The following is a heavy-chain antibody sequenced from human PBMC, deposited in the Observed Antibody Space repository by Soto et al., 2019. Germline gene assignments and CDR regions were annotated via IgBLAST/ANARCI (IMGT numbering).Heavy chain of an antibody. CDR3: AKGSTAITYSDY. CDR1: GFTFSSYG. J-gene: IGHJ4*02. CDR2: ISYDGSNK. D-gene: IGHD5-18*01. V-gene: IGHV3-30*18. Sequence: QVQLVESGGGVVQPGRSLRLSCAASGFTFSSYGMHWVRQAPGKGLEWVAVISYDGSNKYYADSVKGRFTISRDNSKNTLYLQMNSLRAEDTAVYYCAKGSTAITYSDYWGQGTLVTVSS.